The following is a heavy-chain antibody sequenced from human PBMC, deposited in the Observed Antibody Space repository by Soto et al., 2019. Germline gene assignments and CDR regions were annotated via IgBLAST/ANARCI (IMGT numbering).Heavy chain of an antibody. D-gene: IGHD1-26*01. Sequence: QVQLQQWGAGLLKPSETLSLTCAVYGGSFSGYYWSWIRQPPGKGLEWIGEINHSGSTNYNPSLKSRVTISVDTSKKQVSLKLSSVTAADTAVYYCARVVGGPIRWGQGTLVTVSS. V-gene: IGHV4-34*01. CDR2: INHSGST. J-gene: IGHJ4*02. CDR3: ARVVGGPIR. CDR1: GGSFSGYY.